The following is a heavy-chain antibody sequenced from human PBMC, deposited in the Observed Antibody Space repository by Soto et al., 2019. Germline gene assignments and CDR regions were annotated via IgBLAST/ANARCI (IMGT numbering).Heavy chain of an antibody. CDR1: GFTVSSNY. Sequence: EVQLVASGGGLIQPGGSLRLSCAASGFTVSSNYMSWVRQAPGKGLEWVSVIYSGGSTYYADSVKGRFTISRDSSKNTLYLPMNSMRAEDTAVYYCTRDQRGANPFDYWGQGTLVTVSS. J-gene: IGHJ4*02. V-gene: IGHV3-53*01. CDR2: IYSGGST. D-gene: IGHD1-26*01. CDR3: TRDQRGANPFDY.